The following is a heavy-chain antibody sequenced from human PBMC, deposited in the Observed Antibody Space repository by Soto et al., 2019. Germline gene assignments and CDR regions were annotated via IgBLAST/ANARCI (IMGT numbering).Heavy chain of an antibody. D-gene: IGHD3-22*01. CDR3: ARDRKESGYYQNGFTP. CDR1: GYTFTSYY. V-gene: IGHV1-69*06. CDR2: IIPIFGTT. J-gene: IGHJ4*02. Sequence: SVNVSCKASGYTFTSYYMHWVRQAPGQGLEWVGRIIPIFGTTNYAQNLQGRVTISADKSTLTSYMELHSLTSDDTALYYCARDRKESGYYQNGFTPGGQGPRVTVPS.